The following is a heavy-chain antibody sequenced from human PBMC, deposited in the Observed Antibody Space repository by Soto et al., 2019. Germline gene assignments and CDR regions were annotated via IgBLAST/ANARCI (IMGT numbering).Heavy chain of an antibody. CDR1: GYSFTTYW. D-gene: IGHD6-19*01. CDR2: INAGDSDT. Sequence: GESLKISCKGSGYSFTTYWIDWVRQMPGKGLEWMGIINAGDSDTRYSPSFQGQVTISADKSIGTAYLQWSSLQASDTAMYYCARRGPYTSGWYYFDYWGQGTLVTVSS. V-gene: IGHV5-51*01. CDR3: ARRGPYTSGWYYFDY. J-gene: IGHJ4*02.